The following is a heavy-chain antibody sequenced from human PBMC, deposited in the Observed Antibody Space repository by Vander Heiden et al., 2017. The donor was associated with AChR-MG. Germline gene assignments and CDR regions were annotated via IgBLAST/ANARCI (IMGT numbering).Heavy chain of an antibody. CDR2: IGTLGDT. V-gene: IGHV3-13*01. D-gene: IGHD4-17*01. Sequence: EVQLVESGGGLVQPGGSLRLSCAASGFTFSNPDMHWVRQSTGGGLEWVSAIGTLGDTYYPGSVRGRFTISREDAKNSLYLQMNSLRAGDTAVYYCARGTGDSRSGPRDGFDIWGQGTMVTVSS. CDR3: ARGTGDSRSGPRDGFDI. CDR1: GFTFSNPD. J-gene: IGHJ3*02.